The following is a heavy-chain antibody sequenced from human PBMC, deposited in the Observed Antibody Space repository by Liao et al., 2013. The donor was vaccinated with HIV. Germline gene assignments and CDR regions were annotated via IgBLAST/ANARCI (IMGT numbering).Heavy chain of an antibody. Sequence: QVQLQESGPGLVKPSQTLSLTCTVSGGSISSGSYYWSWIRQPAGKGLEWIGRIYTSGSTNYNPSLKSRVTISIDTSKNQFSLKLSSVTAADTAVYYCARKKRVAQYYFDYWGQGTLVTVSS. CDR1: GGSISSGSYY. J-gene: IGHJ4*02. CDR2: IYTSGST. CDR3: ARKKRVAQYYFDY. V-gene: IGHV4-61*02. D-gene: IGHD2-15*01.